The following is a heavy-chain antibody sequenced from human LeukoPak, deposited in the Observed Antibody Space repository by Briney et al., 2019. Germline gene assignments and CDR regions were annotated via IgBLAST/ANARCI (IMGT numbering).Heavy chain of an antibody. CDR1: GGSISTYY. CDR2: IHYSGNT. CDR3: AREGTAGTNLNWFDS. D-gene: IGHD1-1*01. Sequence: PSETLSLTCSVSGGSISTYYWSWIRQPPGKGLEWIGYIHYSGNTNYNPSLKSRVTISVDTSKNQFSLKVSSVTAADTVVYYCAREGTAGTNLNWFDSWGQGTLVTVSS. V-gene: IGHV4-59*01. J-gene: IGHJ5*01.